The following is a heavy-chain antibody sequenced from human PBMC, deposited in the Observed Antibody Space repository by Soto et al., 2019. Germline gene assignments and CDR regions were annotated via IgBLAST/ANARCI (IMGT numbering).Heavy chain of an antibody. J-gene: IGHJ4*02. CDR1: GFTFRIYA. V-gene: IGHV3-23*01. D-gene: IGHD3-22*01. CDR2: ISGNGGT. Sequence: GGSLILSWPASGFTFRIYAMSWVRQAPGKGLEWVSTISGNGGTSYADFVRGRFTISRDNSKNTLYLQMNSLRAEDTAIYYCAKDAPGSGWLSDYWGQGTRVTVSS. CDR3: AKDAPGSGWLSDY.